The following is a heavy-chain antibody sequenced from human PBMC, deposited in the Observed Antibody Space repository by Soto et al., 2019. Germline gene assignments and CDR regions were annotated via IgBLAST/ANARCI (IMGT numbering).Heavy chain of an antibody. CDR3: ARGRYGDY. Sequence: QVHLVQSGAEVKKSGASVKVSCKGSGYDFTTYGITWVRQAPGQGLEWMAWISAHNGNTDYAQKLQGRVTVTRDTSTSTAYMELRSLRSDDTAVYYCARGRYGDYWGQGALVTGSS. D-gene: IGHD1-1*01. J-gene: IGHJ4*02. CDR2: ISAHNGNT. CDR1: GYDFTTYG. V-gene: IGHV1-18*01.